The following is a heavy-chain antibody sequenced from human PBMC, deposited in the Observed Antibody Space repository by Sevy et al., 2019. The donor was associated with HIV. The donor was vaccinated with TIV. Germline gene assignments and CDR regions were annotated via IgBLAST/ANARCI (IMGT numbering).Heavy chain of an antibody. Sequence: GGSLRLSCAASGFTFSDYYMSWIRQAPGKGLEWVSYISSSGSTIYYADSVKGRFTISRDNAKNSLYLQMNSLRAEDTAMYYCARVLAIAVAGTAPAMDYWGQGTLVTVSS. CDR1: GFTFSDYY. V-gene: IGHV3-11*01. D-gene: IGHD6-19*01. CDR3: ARVLAIAVAGTAPAMDY. CDR2: ISSSGSTI. J-gene: IGHJ4*02.